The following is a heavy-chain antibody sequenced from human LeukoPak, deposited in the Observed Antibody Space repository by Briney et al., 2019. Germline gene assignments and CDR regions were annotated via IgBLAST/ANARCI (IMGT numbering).Heavy chain of an antibody. CDR2: IKEDGREK. CDR3: ARDRGYCTGGICYTVLDY. CDR1: GFTFTTYY. D-gene: IGHD2-8*02. V-gene: IGHV3-7*01. J-gene: IGHJ4*02. Sequence: GGSLRLSCKASGFTFTTYYMSWVRRTPGKGLEWVAHIKEDGREKVYVDSVKGRFTSSRDNANNSLYLQMNSLRAEDTAVYYCARDRGYCTGGICYTVLDYWGQGILVTVSS.